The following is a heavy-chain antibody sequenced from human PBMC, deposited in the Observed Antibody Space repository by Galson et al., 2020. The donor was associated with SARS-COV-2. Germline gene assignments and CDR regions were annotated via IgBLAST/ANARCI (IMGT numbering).Heavy chain of an antibody. D-gene: IGHD3-22*01. CDR1: GFTFSRSA. V-gene: IGHV3-30*04. J-gene: IGHJ5*02. CDR2: IAYDGRNK. CDR3: ARASPYYCDSTAYYECFDP. Sequence: GGSLRLSCAASGFTFSRSAMHWVRQAPGKGLEWVAVIAYDGRNKDYGDSVKGRFTISRDNSKNTMYLQMDSLRPADTAVYYCARASPYYCDSTAYYECFDPWGQGTLVTVSS.